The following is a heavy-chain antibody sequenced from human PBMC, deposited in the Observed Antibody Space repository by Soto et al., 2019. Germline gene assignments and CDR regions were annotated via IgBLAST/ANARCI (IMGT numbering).Heavy chain of an antibody. V-gene: IGHV6-1*01. CDR1: GDSVSSNSAA. CDR3: AREALLGYCTNGVCRTSMDV. Sequence: PSQTLSLTCAISGDSVSSNSAAWNWIRQSPSRGLEWLGRTYYRSKWYNDYAVSVKSRITINPDTSKNQFSLQLNSVTPEDTAVYYCAREALLGYCTNGVCRTSMDVWGQGTTVTVSS. D-gene: IGHD2-8*01. J-gene: IGHJ6*02. CDR2: TYYRSKWYN.